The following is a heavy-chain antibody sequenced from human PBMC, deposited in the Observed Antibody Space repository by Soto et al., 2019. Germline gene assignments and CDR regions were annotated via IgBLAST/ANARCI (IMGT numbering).Heavy chain of an antibody. V-gene: IGHV1-2*04. CDR2: INPNNEIT. D-gene: IGHD3-3*01. J-gene: IGHJ5*02. CDR3: MGGGWSDYCFDP. Sequence: SXKVSFKTSGYTXTGYYINLARQAPGQGFQWMGWINPNNEITNYSEFFQGWITMTRDTYTNTAHMELNRLRSDDTAVYYCMGGGWSDYCFDPWGQGTQGTVSS. CDR1: GYTXTGYY.